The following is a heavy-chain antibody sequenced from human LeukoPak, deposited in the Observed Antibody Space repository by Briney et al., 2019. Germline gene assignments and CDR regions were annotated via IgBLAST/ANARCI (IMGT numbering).Heavy chain of an antibody. Sequence: PGGSLRLSCAASGFTFSSYSMNWVRQAPGKGLEWVSSISSSSSYIYYADSVKGRFTISRDNAKNSLYLQMSSLRAEDTAVYYCARDPVAGTDYWGQGTLVTVSS. J-gene: IGHJ4*02. CDR2: ISSSSSYI. CDR3: ARDPVAGTDY. V-gene: IGHV3-21*01. D-gene: IGHD6-19*01. CDR1: GFTFSSYS.